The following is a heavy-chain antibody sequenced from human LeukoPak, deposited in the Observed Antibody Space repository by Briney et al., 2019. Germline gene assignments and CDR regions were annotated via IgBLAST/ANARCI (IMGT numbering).Heavy chain of an antibody. J-gene: IGHJ4*02. D-gene: IGHD2-15*01. CDR1: GFTFSNYG. CDR2: ISYDGTNK. V-gene: IGHV3-30*03. CDR3: AREEVVVVAALDY. Sequence: PGGSLRLSCAGSGFTFSNYGMHWVRQAPGKGPEWVAVISYDGTNKYYADSVKGRFTISRDNSKNTLYLQMNSLRAEDTAVYYCAREEVVVVAALDYWGQGTLVTVSS.